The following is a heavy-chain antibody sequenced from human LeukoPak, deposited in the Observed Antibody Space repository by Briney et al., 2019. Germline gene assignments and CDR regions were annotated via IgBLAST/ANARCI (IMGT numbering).Heavy chain of an antibody. CDR2: ISGSGGST. Sequence: GGSLRLSCAASGFTFSSYAMSWVRQAPGKGLEWVSAISGSGGSTYYADSVKGRFTISRDNSKNTLYLQMNSLRAEDTAVYYCAKDQTVYDSSGYYDLDSWGQGTMVTVSS. V-gene: IGHV3-23*01. J-gene: IGHJ3*01. CDR3: AKDQTVYDSSGYYDLDS. D-gene: IGHD3-22*01. CDR1: GFTFSSYA.